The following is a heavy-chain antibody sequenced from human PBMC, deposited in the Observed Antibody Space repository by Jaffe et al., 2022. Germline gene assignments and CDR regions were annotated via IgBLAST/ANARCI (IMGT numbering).Heavy chain of an antibody. D-gene: IGHD5-12*01. J-gene: IGHJ3*02. Sequence: QVQLVESGGGVVQPGGSLRLSCAASGFTFSSYGMHWVRQAPGKGLEWVAFIRYDGSNKYYADSVKGRFTISRDNSKNTLYLQMNSLRAEDTAVYYCAKAAVEWLRLDVAFDIWGQGTMVTVSS. CDR2: IRYDGSNK. V-gene: IGHV3-30*02. CDR1: GFTFSSYG. CDR3: AKAAVEWLRLDVAFDI.